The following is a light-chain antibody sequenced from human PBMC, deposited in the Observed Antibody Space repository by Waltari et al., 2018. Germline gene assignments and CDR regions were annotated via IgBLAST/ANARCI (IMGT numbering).Light chain of an antibody. CDR3: YSATDNIVL. CDR2: KET. Sequence: SYDLTQPPSVSVSPGQTARITCSGDLLAKKYTRWFQQKPGQAPVLVIYKETVRPSGSPERFSGSSSGTTVTLTINGAQAEDEADYDCYSATDNIVLFGGGTKLTVL. CDR1: LLAKKY. J-gene: IGLJ2*01. V-gene: IGLV3-27*01.